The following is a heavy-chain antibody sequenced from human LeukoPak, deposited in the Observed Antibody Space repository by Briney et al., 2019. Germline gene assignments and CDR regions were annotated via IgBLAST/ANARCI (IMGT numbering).Heavy chain of an antibody. V-gene: IGHV4-59*01. CDR1: GGSISSYY. D-gene: IGHD5-24*01. Sequence: KPSETLSLTCTVSGGSISSYYWSWIRQPPGKGLEWIGYIYYSGSTNYNPSLKSRVTISVDTSKNQFSLKLSSVTAADTAVYYCARDLGGGDGYNYCFDYWGQGTLVTVSS. J-gene: IGHJ4*02. CDR2: IYYSGST. CDR3: ARDLGGGDGYNYCFDY.